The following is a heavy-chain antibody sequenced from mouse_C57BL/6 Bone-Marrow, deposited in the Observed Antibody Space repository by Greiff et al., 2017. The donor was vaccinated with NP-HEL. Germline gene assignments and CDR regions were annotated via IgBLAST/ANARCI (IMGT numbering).Heavy chain of an antibody. V-gene: IGHV5-17*01. CDR1: GFTFSDYG. J-gene: IGHJ2*01. CDR3: ARLYGQLGFDY. Sequence: EVKLVESGGGLVKPGGSLKLSCAASGFTFSDYGMHWVRQAPEKGLEWVAYIRSRSSTIYYADTVKGRFTISRDNAKNTLFLQMTSLRSEDTAMYYCARLYGQLGFDYWGQGTTLTVSS. CDR2: IRSRSSTI. D-gene: IGHD4-1*02.